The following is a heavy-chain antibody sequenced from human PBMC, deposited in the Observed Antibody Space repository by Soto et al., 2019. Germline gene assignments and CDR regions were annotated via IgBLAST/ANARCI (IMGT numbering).Heavy chain of an antibody. J-gene: IGHJ6*02. V-gene: IGHV1-18*01. CDR1: GYTFTSYG. CDR2: ISAYNGNT. D-gene: IGHD4-4*01. CDR3: ARYSTYYYYYGMDV. Sequence: SVKVSCKASGYTFTSYGISWVRQAPGQGLEWMGWISAYNGNTNYAQKLQGRVTMTTDTSTSTAYMELRSLRSDDTAVYYCARYSTYYYYYGMDVWGQGTTVTVSS.